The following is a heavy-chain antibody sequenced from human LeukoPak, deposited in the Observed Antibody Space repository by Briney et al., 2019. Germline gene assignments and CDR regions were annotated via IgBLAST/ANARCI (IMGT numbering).Heavy chain of an antibody. CDR1: GYSISSGYF. J-gene: IGHJ4*02. CDR3: ARVSVLTGYYTAPFDY. Sequence: KPSETLSLTCTVSGYSISSGYFWGWIRQPPGKGLEWIGTIYHSGSPYYNPSLKSRVTMPIDTSKNQFSLKLSSVTAADTAVYYCARVSVLTGYYTAPFDYWGQGTLVTVSS. V-gene: IGHV4-38-2*02. D-gene: IGHD3-9*01. CDR2: IYHSGSP.